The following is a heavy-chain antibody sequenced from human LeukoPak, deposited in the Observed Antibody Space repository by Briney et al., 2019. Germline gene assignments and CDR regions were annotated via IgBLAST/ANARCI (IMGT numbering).Heavy chain of an antibody. J-gene: IGHJ6*02. CDR2: IYTSGST. CDR1: GGSISSYY. V-gene: IGHV4-4*07. D-gene: IGHD3-10*01. Sequence: TSETLSLTCTVSGGSISSYYWSWIRQPAGKGLEWIGRIYTSGSTNYNPSLKSRVTMSVDTSKNQFSLKLSSVTAADTAVYYCARGWPGKNYYGSGSYYNGSPYGMDVWGQGTTVTVSS. CDR3: ARGWPGKNYYGSGSYYNGSPYGMDV.